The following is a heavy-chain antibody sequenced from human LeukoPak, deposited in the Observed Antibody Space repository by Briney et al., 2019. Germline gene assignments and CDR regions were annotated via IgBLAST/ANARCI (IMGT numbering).Heavy chain of an antibody. CDR2: INPNSGGT. Sequence: GASVKVSCKASGYTFTGYYMHWVRRAPGQGLEWMGRINPNSGGTNYAQKFQGRVTMTRDTSISTAYMELSRLRSDDTAVYYCARLRFGVVMSGMDVWGQGTTVTVSS. CDR3: ARLRFGVVMSGMDV. D-gene: IGHD3-3*01. J-gene: IGHJ6*02. CDR1: GYTFTGYY. V-gene: IGHV1-2*06.